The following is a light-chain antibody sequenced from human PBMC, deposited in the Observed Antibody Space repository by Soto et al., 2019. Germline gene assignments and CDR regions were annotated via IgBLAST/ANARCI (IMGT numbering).Light chain of an antibody. V-gene: IGKV3-15*01. CDR3: QQYNNRLWT. CDR2: GAS. Sequence: ETVMTQSPVTLSVSPGERAALSCRASQSVAINLAWYQQKPGQAPRLLIYGASTRATGIPARFSGSGSGTEFTLTISSLQSEDFAVYYCQQYNNRLWTFGQGTKVDIK. CDR1: QSVAIN. J-gene: IGKJ1*01.